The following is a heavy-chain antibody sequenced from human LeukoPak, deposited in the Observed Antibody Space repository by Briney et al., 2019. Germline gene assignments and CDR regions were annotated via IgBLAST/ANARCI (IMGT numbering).Heavy chain of an antibody. CDR2: ISAGSNT. J-gene: IGHJ3*02. CDR1: GFTFSSYA. Sequence: PGGSLRLSCAASGFTFSSYAMSWVRQAPGKGLEWVSVISAGSNTYYADSLKGRFTISRDNSKNTVYLQTKSLRAEDTAVYYCARGFGPDGFDIWGQGTMVTVSS. D-gene: IGHD3-3*01. V-gene: IGHV3-66*01. CDR3: ARGFGPDGFDI.